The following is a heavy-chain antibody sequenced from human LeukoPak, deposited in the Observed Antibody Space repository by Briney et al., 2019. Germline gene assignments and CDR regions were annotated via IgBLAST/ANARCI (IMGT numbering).Heavy chain of an antibody. CDR3: ARDFKDWNSGERLDY. J-gene: IGHJ4*02. CDR1: GGSISSSSYY. V-gene: IGHV4-39*02. CDR2: IYYSGST. Sequence: SETLSLTCTVSGGSISSSSYYWGWIRQPPGKGLEWIGSIYYSGSTYYNPSLKSRVTISVDTSKNQFSLKLSSVTAADTAVYYCARDFKDWNSGERLDYWGQGTLVTVSS. D-gene: IGHD1-7*01.